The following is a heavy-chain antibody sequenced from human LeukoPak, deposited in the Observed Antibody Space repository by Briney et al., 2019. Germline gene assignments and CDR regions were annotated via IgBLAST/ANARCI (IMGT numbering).Heavy chain of an antibody. J-gene: IGHJ3*02. CDR1: GGSLSVYY. CDR2: ISYTGST. CDR3: ARDTRWIGYWDDAFDI. V-gene: IGHV4-59*01. Sequence: SETLSLTCTVSGGSLSVYYWSWIRQPPGKGLEWIGYISYTGSTNYNTSLESRVTISVDTSKNQFSLKLSSVTAADTAVYYCARDTRWIGYWDDAFDIWGQGTMVTVSS. D-gene: IGHD3-3*01.